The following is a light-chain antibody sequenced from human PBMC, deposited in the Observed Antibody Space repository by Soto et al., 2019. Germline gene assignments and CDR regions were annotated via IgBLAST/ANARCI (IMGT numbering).Light chain of an antibody. J-gene: IGKJ1*01. V-gene: IGKV1-17*01. CDR2: DAS. CDR3: QQYNGPWT. Sequence: DIQMTQSPSSLSASVGDRVTITCRASLRIRNDLGWYQRKPGKAPKLLIYDASSLESGAPSRFSGSGSGTDFTLTISSLQPEDFATYFCQQYNGPWTFGQGTKVDIK. CDR1: LRIRND.